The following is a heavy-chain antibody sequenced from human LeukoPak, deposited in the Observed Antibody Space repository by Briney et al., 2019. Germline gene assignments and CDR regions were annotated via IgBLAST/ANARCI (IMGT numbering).Heavy chain of an antibody. V-gene: IGHV3-23*01. CDR3: AKDPGLVRGVSDY. J-gene: IGHJ4*02. CDR2: ISGSGGST. Sequence: TGGSLRLSCAASGFTFSSYAMSWVRQAPGKGLGWVSAISGSGGSTYYADSVKGRFTISRDNSKNTLYLQMNSLRAEDTAVYYCAKDPGLVRGVSDYWGQGTLVTVSS. D-gene: IGHD3-10*01. CDR1: GFTFSSYA.